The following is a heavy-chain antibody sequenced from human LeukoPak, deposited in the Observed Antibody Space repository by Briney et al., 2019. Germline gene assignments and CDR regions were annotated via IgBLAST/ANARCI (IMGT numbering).Heavy chain of an antibody. V-gene: IGHV4-31*03. CDR3: ARGYGVVVITGPTLGY. Sequence: PSQTLSLTCTVSGGSISSGGYYWSWIRQHPGKGLEWIGYIYYSGSTYYNPSLKSRVTISVDTSKNQFSLKLSSVTAADTAVYYCARGYGVVVITGPTLGYWGQGTLVTVSS. D-gene: IGHD3-22*01. CDR1: GGSISSGGYY. J-gene: IGHJ4*02. CDR2: IYYSGST.